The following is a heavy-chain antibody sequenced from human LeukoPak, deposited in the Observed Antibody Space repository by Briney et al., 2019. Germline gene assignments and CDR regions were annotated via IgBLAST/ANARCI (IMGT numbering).Heavy chain of an antibody. V-gene: IGHV6-1*01. Sequence: SQTLSLTCAISGDSLSSNSAAWNWLRQSPSRGLEWLGRTYYRSKWYNDYAVSVKSRISINPDTSKNQFSLHLNSVTPEDSAVYYCANSQKTDAFDIWGQGTMVTISS. CDR2: TYYRSKWYN. CDR3: ANSQKTDAFDI. J-gene: IGHJ3*02. D-gene: IGHD2-21*01. CDR1: GDSLSSNSAA.